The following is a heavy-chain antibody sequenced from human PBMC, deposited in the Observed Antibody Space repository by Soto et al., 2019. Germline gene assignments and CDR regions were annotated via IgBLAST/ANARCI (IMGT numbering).Heavy chain of an antibody. D-gene: IGHD1-26*01. CDR1: GFAFSTHA. CDR3: AKDPPWTVGPLAMDV. CDR2: FSGSGGNI. Sequence: GGSLRLSCVASGFAFSTHAMSWVRQAPGKGLEWVSTFSGSGGNIYYAESVKGRLTISRDDSKNTLYLQMDSLRVEDTAVYYCAKDPPWTVGPLAMDVWGQGTTVTVSS. J-gene: IGHJ6*02. V-gene: IGHV3-23*01.